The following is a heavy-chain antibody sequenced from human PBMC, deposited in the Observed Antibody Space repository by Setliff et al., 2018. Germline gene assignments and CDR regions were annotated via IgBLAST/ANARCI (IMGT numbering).Heavy chain of an antibody. J-gene: IGHJ3*02. Sequence: PGGSLRLSCAASGFTFSSYAMHWVRQAPGKGLEYVSAISSNGGSTYYANSVKGRFTISRGNSKNTLYLQMGSLRAEDMAVYYCARGPYYDFWSGYGADAFDIWGQGTMVTVSS. CDR1: GFTFSSYA. CDR3: ARGPYYDFWSGYGADAFDI. CDR2: ISSNGGST. V-gene: IGHV3-64*01. D-gene: IGHD3-3*01.